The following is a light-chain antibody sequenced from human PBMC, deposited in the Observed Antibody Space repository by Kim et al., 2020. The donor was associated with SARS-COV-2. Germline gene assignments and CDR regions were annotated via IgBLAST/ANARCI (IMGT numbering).Light chain of an antibody. J-gene: IGKJ2*01. V-gene: IGKV3D-15*01. Sequence: IVITQAPATLAMSPGERATLSCRASQSVSNNLAWFQQKPGQAPRLLIYAASIRATGIPARFRGSGAETEFTLTISSLQSEDFAVYYGQHYNNSPHDTFGQGTKLE. CDR2: AAS. CDR1: QSVSNN. CDR3: QHYNNSPHDT.